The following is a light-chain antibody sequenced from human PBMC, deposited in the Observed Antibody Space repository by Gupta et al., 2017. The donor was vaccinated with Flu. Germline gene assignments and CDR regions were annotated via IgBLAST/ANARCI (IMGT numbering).Light chain of an antibody. J-gene: IGLJ1*01. CDR3: AAWDDSLSGHLYV. V-gene: IGLV1-47*01. Sequence: QSVLTQPPSASGTPGQRVTISCSGSSSNIGSNYVYWYQQLPGTAPKLLIYRNNQRPSGVPDRFSGSKSGTSASLAISGLRSVDEADYYCAAWDDSLSGHLYVCGTGTKVT. CDR2: RNN. CDR1: SSNIGSNY.